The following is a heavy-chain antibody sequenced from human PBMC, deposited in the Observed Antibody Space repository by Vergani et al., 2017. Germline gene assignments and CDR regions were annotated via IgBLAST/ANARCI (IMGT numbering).Heavy chain of an antibody. CDR3: ARDKAAAQNXFDP. CDR1: GFTFSSYS. V-gene: IGHV3-21*01. CDR2: INSSSSYI. Sequence: EVQLVESGGGLVKPGGSLRLSCAASGFTFSSYSMNWVRQAPGKGLEWVSSINSSSSYIYYADSVKGRFTISRDNAKNSLYLQMNSLRAEDTAVYYCARDKAAAQNXFDPWGQGTLVTVSS. D-gene: IGHD6-13*01. J-gene: IGHJ5*02.